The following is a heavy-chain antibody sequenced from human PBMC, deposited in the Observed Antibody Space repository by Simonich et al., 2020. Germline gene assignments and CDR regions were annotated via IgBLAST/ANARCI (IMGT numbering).Heavy chain of an antibody. CDR2: IWYDGSNK. J-gene: IGHJ4*02. V-gene: IGHV3-33*01. D-gene: IGHD2-15*01. Sequence: QVQLVESGGGVVQPGRSLRLSCAASGFTFSSYGMHWVRQAPGKGLEWVAVIWYDGSNKYYADSVKGRFTIARDNSKNTLYLQMNSLRAEDTAVYYCARERYCSGGSCYYFDYWGQGTLVTVSS. CDR3: ARERYCSGGSCYYFDY. CDR1: GFTFSSYG.